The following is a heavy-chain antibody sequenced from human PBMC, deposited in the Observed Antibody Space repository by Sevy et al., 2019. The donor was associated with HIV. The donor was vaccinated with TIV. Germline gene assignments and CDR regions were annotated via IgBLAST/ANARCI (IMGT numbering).Heavy chain of an antibody. V-gene: IGHV3-7*01. Sequence: GESLKISCAASGFTVSPYWMTWVRQAPGKGLEWVANIRPDGSDKYYVDSVKGRFTISRDNAKNSLYLQMNSLRADDTAMYYCARGVGLDCWGQGALVTVSS. D-gene: IGHD1-26*01. J-gene: IGHJ4*02. CDR3: ARGVGLDC. CDR2: IRPDGSDK. CDR1: GFTVSPYW.